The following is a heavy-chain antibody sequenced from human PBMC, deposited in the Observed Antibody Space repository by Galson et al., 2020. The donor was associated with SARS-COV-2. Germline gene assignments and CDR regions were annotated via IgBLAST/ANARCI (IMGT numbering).Heavy chain of an antibody. CDR1: GGSISSYY. CDR2: IYTSGST. V-gene: IGHV4-4*07. Sequence: ETSETLSLTCTVSGGSISSYYWSWIRQPAGTGLEWIGRIYTSGSTNYNPSLKSRVTMSVDTSKNQFSLKLSSVTAADTAVYYCARERWWDYSDYANPRPYYYYGMYVWGQGTTVTVSS. D-gene: IGHD4-17*01. CDR3: ARERWWDYSDYANPRPYYYYGMYV. J-gene: IGHJ6*02.